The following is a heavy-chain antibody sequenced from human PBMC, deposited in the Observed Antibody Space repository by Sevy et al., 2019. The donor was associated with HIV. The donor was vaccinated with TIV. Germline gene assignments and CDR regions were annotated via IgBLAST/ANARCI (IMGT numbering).Heavy chain of an antibody. CDR2: ISSSGITI. J-gene: IGHJ4*02. CDR3: ARRGRGSSLCHYDY. Sequence: GGSLRLSCAASGFTFSDYYMNWVRQAPGKGLEWVSYISSSGITIYYADSVKGRFTISRDNAKNSMYLQMNSLRAEDTAAYYYARRGRGSSLCHYDYWGQGTLVTVSS. D-gene: IGHD3-16*01. CDR1: GFTFSDYY. V-gene: IGHV3-11*01.